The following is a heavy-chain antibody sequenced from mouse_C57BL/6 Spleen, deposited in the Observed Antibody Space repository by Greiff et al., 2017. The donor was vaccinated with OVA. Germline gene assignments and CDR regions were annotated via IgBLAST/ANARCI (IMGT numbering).Heavy chain of an antibody. CDR3: ARSIYYDYDQGYYYAMDY. J-gene: IGHJ4*01. D-gene: IGHD2-4*01. Sequence: QVQLKQPGAELVKPGASVKLSCKASGYTFTSYWMHWVKQRPGQGLEWIGMIHPNSGSTNYNEKFKSKATLTVDKSSSTAYMQLSSLTSEDSAVYYCARSIYYDYDQGYYYAMDYWGQGTSVTVSS. CDR1: GYTFTSYW. V-gene: IGHV1-64*01. CDR2: IHPNSGST.